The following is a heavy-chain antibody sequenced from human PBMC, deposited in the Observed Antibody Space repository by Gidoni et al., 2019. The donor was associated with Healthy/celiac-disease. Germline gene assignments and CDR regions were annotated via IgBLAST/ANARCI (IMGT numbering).Heavy chain of an antibody. Sequence: EVQLLESGGGLVQPGGSLRLSCAASGFTLSGYTMCWVRQAPGKGLGWVSAIGGSGVGTYYADSVKGRFTISRDNSKNTLYLQMNSLRAEDTAGYYCAKDGVVVITRGDFDYWGQGTLVTVSS. CDR1: GFTLSGYT. CDR2: IGGSGVGT. D-gene: IGHD3-22*01. CDR3: AKDGVVVITRGDFDY. J-gene: IGHJ4*02. V-gene: IGHV3-23*01.